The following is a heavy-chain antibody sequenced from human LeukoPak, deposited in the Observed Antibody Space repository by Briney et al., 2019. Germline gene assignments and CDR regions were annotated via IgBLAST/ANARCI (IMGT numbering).Heavy chain of an antibody. CDR1: GFTFSAYS. CDR2: ISDRSSRI. CDR3: ARGQASGTYAFDF. J-gene: IGHJ5*01. Sequence: GGSLRLSCAASGFTFSAYSMNWVRQAPGKGLEWVSYISDRSSRIYYAGSVRGRFTVSRDDGRDSLFLQMNSLRDEDTAVYYCARGQASGTYAFDFWGQGALVTVSS. V-gene: IGHV3-48*02. D-gene: IGHD3-10*01.